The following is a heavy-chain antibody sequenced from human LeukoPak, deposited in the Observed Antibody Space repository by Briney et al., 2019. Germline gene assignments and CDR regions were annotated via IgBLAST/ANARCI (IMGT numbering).Heavy chain of an antibody. J-gene: IGHJ4*02. Sequence: GGSLRLSCAASGFTFSSYGMHWVRQAPGKGLEWVAFIRYDGSNKYYADSVKGRFTISRDNSKNTLYLQMNSLRAEDTAVYYCAKDATTYYYDSSGYHFDYWGQGTLVTVS. V-gene: IGHV3-30*02. D-gene: IGHD3-22*01. CDR2: IRYDGSNK. CDR3: AKDATTYYYDSSGYHFDY. CDR1: GFTFSSYG.